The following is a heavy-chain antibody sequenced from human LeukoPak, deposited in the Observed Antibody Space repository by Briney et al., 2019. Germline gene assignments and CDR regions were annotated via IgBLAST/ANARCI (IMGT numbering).Heavy chain of an antibody. J-gene: IGHJ4*02. Sequence: PGGSLRLSGAASGFTFSSYWMNWVRQAPGKGLEWVANIKQDGSEKYYVDSVKGRFTISRDNAKNSLYLQMNSLRAEDTAVYYCARDRTDDSSGYPFFDYWGQGTLVTVSS. CDR2: IKQDGSEK. CDR1: GFTFSSYW. D-gene: IGHD3-22*01. V-gene: IGHV3-7*01. CDR3: ARDRTDDSSGYPFFDY.